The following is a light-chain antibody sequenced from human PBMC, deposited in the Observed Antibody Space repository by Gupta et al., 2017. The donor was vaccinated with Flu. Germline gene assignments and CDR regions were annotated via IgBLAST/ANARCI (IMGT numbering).Light chain of an antibody. CDR2: TNN. J-gene: IGLJ2*01. CDR1: GPNIGSNA. Sequence: QSVLTPPPSASGTPGPRGTISCSGSGPNIGSNAVSWHQQPPGTAPKLLIYTNNLRPSGVPDRFSGSKAGTSASLVISGLQSEDAADYYCAAWDDRLNGPIFGGGTKLTVL. V-gene: IGLV1-44*01. CDR3: AAWDDRLNGPI.